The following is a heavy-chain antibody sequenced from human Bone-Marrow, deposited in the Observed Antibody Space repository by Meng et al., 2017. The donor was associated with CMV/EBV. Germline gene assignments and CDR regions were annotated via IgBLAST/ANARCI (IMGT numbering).Heavy chain of an antibody. CDR2: ISYSGTT. CDR1: GGSFSGYY. V-gene: IGHV4-34*01. Sequence: SETLSLTCAVYGGSFSGYYWSWIRQPPGKGPEWIGSISYSGTTYYNPSLKSRVTISIDTSRKQFSLKLSSVTAADTAVYYCARENGYGGNFLDYWGQGTLVTVSS. J-gene: IGHJ4*01. D-gene: IGHD4-23*01. CDR3: ARENGYGGNFLDY.